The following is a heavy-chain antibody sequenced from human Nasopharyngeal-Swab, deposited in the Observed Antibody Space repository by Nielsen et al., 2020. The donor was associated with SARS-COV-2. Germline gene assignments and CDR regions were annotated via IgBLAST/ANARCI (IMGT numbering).Heavy chain of an antibody. J-gene: IGHJ4*02. V-gene: IGHV3-73*01. Sequence: GGSLRLSCAASGFVFSGSAIHWVRQASGKGLEWVGRIGDKAHNYATTYAASVKGRFTISRDDSKNTAFLQMDSLNTEDTALYYCTTDYYFDYWGQGTLVPVSS. CDR1: GFVFSGSA. CDR2: IGDKAHNYAT. CDR3: TTDYYFDY. D-gene: IGHD4/OR15-4a*01.